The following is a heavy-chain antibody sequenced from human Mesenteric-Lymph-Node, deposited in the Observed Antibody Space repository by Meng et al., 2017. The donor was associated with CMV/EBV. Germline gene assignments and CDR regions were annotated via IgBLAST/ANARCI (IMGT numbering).Heavy chain of an antibody. Sequence: GGSLRLSCAASGFTFSSYWMTWVRQAPGKGLEWVANIKEDGSDKYYVDSVRGRFTISRDNAKNSLYLQMNSLRVEDTAVYYCASGYMLDYWGQGTLVTVSS. V-gene: IGHV3-7*01. D-gene: IGHD6-13*01. CDR3: ASGYMLDY. J-gene: IGHJ4*02. CDR1: GFTFSSYW. CDR2: IKEDGSDK.